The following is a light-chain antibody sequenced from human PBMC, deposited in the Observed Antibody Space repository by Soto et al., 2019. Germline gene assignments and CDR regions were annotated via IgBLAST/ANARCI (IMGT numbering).Light chain of an antibody. CDR3: QQYDNLPFT. Sequence: DIQMTQSPSTLSGSVGDRVTITCRASQTISSWLAWYQQKPGKAPKVLIYDASNLETGVPPRFSGTGSGTDFTFTISSLQPEDIATYYCQQYDNLPFTFGPGTKVDIK. V-gene: IGKV1-33*01. CDR1: QTISSW. CDR2: DAS. J-gene: IGKJ3*01.